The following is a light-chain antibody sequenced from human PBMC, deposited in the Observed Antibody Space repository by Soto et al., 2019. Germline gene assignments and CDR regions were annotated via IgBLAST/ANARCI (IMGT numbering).Light chain of an antibody. Sequence: DIQMTQSPSSLSASVGDRVTITCRASQTISSSLNWYQQKPGKAPNLLIYSASSLQSGVPSRFSGSGSGTDFTLTISSLQPEDSGSFYCQQSDSTPLTFGGGTKVEIK. CDR3: QQSDSTPLT. CDR2: SAS. V-gene: IGKV1-39*01. J-gene: IGKJ4*01. CDR1: QTISSS.